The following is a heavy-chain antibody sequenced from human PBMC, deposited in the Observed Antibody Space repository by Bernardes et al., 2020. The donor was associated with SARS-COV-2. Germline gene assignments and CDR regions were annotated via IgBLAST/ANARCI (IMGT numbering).Heavy chain of an antibody. J-gene: IGHJ4*02. CDR3: VKADYKFFWPSSGWGGHFFDN. V-gene: IGHV3-64D*06. D-gene: IGHD6-19*01. CDR1: GFTFSSYS. Sequence: GGSLRLSCSASGFTFSSYSMHWVRQAPGKGLEYVSAISSDGANKQYADSVEDRFTISRDNSKDTLYLQLTSLRLEDTSVYYCVKADYKFFWPSSGWGGHFFDNWGQGSLLTVSS. CDR2: ISSDGANK.